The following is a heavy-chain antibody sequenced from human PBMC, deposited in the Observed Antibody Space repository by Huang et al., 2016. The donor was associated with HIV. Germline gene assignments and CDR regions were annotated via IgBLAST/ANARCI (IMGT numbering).Heavy chain of an antibody. J-gene: IGHJ4*02. CDR2: ITGDGRNI. CDR3: AHLPEPCSPSTDY. CDR1: GFNFDDYS. Sequence: EVHLVESGGGLVQPGRSLRLSCAASGFNFDDYSMHWIRQGPGKGLEYVSGITGDGRNIFDADSVKGRFTVSRENAKDSLYLQMNSLRLEDSALYYCAHLPEPCSPSTDYWGQGTLVTVSS. V-gene: IGHV3-9*01. D-gene: IGHD2-15*01.